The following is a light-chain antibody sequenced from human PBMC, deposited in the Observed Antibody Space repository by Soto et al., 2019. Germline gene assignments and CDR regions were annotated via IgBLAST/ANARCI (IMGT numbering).Light chain of an antibody. Sequence: DIQMNQSPYSVSASVGDRVTITCRASQDISIWLAWYQQKPGKAPNLLISAASTLQSGVPSRFSGTGSGTDFTLTITSLQPEDFATYYCQQASSFPHTFGQGTKLEIQ. CDR2: AAS. CDR3: QQASSFPHT. V-gene: IGKV1-12*01. CDR1: QDISIW. J-gene: IGKJ2*01.